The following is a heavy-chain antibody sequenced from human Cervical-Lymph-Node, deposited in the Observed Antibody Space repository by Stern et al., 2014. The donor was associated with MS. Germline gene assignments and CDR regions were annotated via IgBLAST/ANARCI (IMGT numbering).Heavy chain of an antibody. CDR3: ARDNYGTDY. J-gene: IGHJ4*02. V-gene: IGHV3-74*01. CDR1: GFTFSHYW. Sequence: VQLVESGGDLVQPGGSLRLSCVASGFTFSHYWMQWVRHAPGQGLVWVSHIASDGSSTTYADSVKGRFTVSRDSAKNTLYLQMDSLRAEDTAVYFCARDNYGTDYWGQGTLVTVSS. D-gene: IGHD3-16*01. CDR2: IASDGSST.